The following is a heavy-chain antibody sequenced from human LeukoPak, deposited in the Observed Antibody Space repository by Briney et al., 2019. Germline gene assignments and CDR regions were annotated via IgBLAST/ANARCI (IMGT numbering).Heavy chain of an antibody. J-gene: IGHJ4*02. Sequence: SVKVSCKASGGTFSSYAISWVRQAPGQGLEWMGGIIPIFGTANYAQKFQGRVTITTDESTSTAYMELSSLRSEDTAVYYCARDKEHPAGEFDYWGQGTLVTVSS. CDR3: ARDKEHPAGEFDY. V-gene: IGHV1-69*05. CDR1: GGTFSSYA. D-gene: IGHD1-1*01. CDR2: IIPIFGTA.